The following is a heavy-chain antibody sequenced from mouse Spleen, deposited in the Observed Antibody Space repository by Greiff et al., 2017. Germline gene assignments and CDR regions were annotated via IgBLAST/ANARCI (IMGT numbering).Heavy chain of an antibody. V-gene: IGHV6-6*01. J-gene: IGHJ2*01. CDR1: GFTFSDAW. CDR3: TRVSPGGYFGY. Sequence: EVQLVESGGGLVQPGGSMKLSCAASGFTFSDAWMDWVRQSPEKGLEWVAEIRNKANNHATYYAESVKGRFTISRDDSKSSVYLQMNSLRAEDTGIYYCTRVSPGGYFGYWGQGTTLTVSS. CDR2: IRNKANNHAT.